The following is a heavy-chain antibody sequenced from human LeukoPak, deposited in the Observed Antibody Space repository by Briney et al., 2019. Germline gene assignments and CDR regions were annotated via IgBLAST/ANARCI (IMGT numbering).Heavy chain of an antibody. D-gene: IGHD5-24*01. V-gene: IGHV1-46*01. J-gene: IGHJ4*02. CDR3: VREYRGGFFDY. CDR1: GFTFTNYY. CDR2: INLSAGNT. Sequence: ASVKVSCKTSGFTFTNYYMHWMRQAPGQGLEWVGLINLSAGNTNYAQKFRGRVTMTKDTSTSTMSMELSSLSPQDTALYYCVREYRGGFFDYWGQGTLVTVAS.